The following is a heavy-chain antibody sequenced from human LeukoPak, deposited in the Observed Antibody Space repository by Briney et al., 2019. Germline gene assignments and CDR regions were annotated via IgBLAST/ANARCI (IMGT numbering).Heavy chain of an antibody. CDR2: IYYSGST. CDR3: ARHGPRVAATSRWFDP. V-gene: IGHV4-59*08. J-gene: IGHJ5*02. CDR1: GGSISSYY. Sequence: SQTLSLTCTVSGGSISSYYWSWIRQPPGKGLEWIGYIYYSGSTNYNPSLKSRVTISVDTSKNQSSLKLSSVAAADTAVYYCARHGPRVAATSRWFDPWGQGTLVTASS. D-gene: IGHD2-15*01.